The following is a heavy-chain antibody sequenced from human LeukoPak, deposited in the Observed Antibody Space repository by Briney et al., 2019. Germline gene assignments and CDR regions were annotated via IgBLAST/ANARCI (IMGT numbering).Heavy chain of an antibody. V-gene: IGHV3-23*01. Sequence: GGSLRLSCAASGFTFSSYAMSWVRQAPGKGLEWVSAISGSGGSTYYADSVKGRFTISRDNSKNTLYLQMNSLRAEDTAVYYCATTVGNYYYMDVWGKGTTVTVSS. CDR2: ISGSGGST. CDR3: ATTVGNYYYMDV. J-gene: IGHJ6*03. D-gene: IGHD4-11*01. CDR1: GFTFSSYA.